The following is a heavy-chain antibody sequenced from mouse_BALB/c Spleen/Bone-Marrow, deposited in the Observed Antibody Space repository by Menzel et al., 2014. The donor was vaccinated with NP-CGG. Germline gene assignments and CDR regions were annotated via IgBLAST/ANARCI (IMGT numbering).Heavy chain of an antibody. Sequence: QVQLQQSGPELVRPGVSVKISCKGSGYTFTDYAMHWVKQSHAKSLEWIGVISTYYGNTNYNQKFKGKATMTVDKSSSTAYMELARLTSEGSAIYYCARWLQAMDYWGQGTSVTVSS. CDR2: ISTYYGNT. V-gene: IGHV1-67*01. D-gene: IGHD2-2*01. CDR3: ARWLQAMDY. CDR1: GYTFTDYA. J-gene: IGHJ4*01.